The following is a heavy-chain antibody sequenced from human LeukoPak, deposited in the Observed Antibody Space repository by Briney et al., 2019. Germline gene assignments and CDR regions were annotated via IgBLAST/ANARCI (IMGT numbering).Heavy chain of an antibody. V-gene: IGHV3-30*02. Sequence: PGGSLRLSCAASGFTFSSYGMHWVRQAPGKGLEWVAFIRYDGSNKYYADSVKGRFTISRDNSKNTLYLQMNSLRAEDTAVYYCAKEWAFFEGYDSWGQGSLVTVSS. CDR2: IRYDGSNK. CDR3: AKEWAFFEGYDS. CDR1: GFTFSSYG. J-gene: IGHJ4*02. D-gene: IGHD5-12*01.